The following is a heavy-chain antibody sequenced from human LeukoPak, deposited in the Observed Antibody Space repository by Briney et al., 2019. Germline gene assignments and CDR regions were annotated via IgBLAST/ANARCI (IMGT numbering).Heavy chain of an antibody. J-gene: IGHJ3*02. CDR2: IYYSGST. CDR3: AGWEPDTFDI. V-gene: IGHV4-59*08. CDR1: GGSISSYY. D-gene: IGHD1-26*01. Sequence: PSETLSLTCTVSGGSISSYYWSWIRQPPGKGLDWIGYIYYSGSTNYNPSLKSRVTISVDTSKNQFSLRLSSVTAADTAVYYCAGWEPDTFDIWGQGTMVTVS.